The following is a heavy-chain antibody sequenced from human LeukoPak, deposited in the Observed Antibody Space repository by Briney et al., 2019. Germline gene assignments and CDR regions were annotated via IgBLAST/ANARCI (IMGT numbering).Heavy chain of an antibody. CDR2: ISVSGVTI. CDR1: GFTFSDHD. V-gene: IGHV3-11*01. CDR3: AKPTDY. J-gene: IGHJ4*02. D-gene: IGHD1-14*01. Sequence: GGSLRLSCAASGFTFSDHDMTWCRQAPGKGLEWVSSISVSGVTIYYADSVRGRFTISRDNAENSLYLQMNSLRVDDTAVYYCAKPTDYWGQGTLVTVSS.